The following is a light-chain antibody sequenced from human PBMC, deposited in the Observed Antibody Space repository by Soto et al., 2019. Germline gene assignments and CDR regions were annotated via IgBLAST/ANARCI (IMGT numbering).Light chain of an antibody. CDR1: QSVNSN. CDR3: QQYYKWPPWT. V-gene: IGKV3-15*01. J-gene: IGKJ1*01. Sequence: EIVMTQSPATLSVSPGEGATLSCRASQSVNSNLAWYQQKPGQAPRLLMYGASTRATGIPARFSGSGSGTEFTLTISSLQSEDFAFYYCQQYYKWPPWTFGQGTKVDIK. CDR2: GAS.